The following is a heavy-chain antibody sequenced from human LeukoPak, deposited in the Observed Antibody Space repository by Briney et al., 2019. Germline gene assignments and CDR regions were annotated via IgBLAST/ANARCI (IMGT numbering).Heavy chain of an antibody. J-gene: IGHJ4*02. Sequence: SSETLSLTCAVYGGSFSGYYWSWIRQPPGKGLEWIGEINHSGSTNYHPSLKSRVTISVDTSKNQFSLKLSSVTAADTAVYYCASAGYSSSSGGAFDYWGQGTLVTVSS. CDR1: GGSFSGYY. V-gene: IGHV4-34*01. CDR2: INHSGST. CDR3: ASAGYSSSSGGAFDY. D-gene: IGHD6-6*01.